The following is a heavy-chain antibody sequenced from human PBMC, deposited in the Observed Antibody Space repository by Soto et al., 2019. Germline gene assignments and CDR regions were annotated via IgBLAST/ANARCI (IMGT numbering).Heavy chain of an antibody. CDR1: GYTFTTYG. J-gene: IGHJ4*02. Sequence: QVQLVQSGAEVKKPGASVKVSCKASGYTFTTYGISWVRQAPGQGLEWMAWISAYNGNTNYAQKLQGRVTMTTDTSTSTAYMELRSLRADDTAVYYWARAQLEWELGDYWGQGTLVTVSS. CDR2: ISAYNGNT. D-gene: IGHD1-26*01. CDR3: ARAQLEWELGDY. V-gene: IGHV1-18*01.